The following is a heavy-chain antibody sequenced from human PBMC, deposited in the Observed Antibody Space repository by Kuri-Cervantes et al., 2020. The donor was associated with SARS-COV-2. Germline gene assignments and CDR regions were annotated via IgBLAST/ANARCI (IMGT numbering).Heavy chain of an antibody. D-gene: IGHD1-7*01. Sequence: LRLSCTVSGGSISSGGYYWSWIRQPPGKGLEVIGYIYHSGSTYYNPSLKSRVTISVDRSKNQFSLRLSSVTAADTAVYYCARSRFGNYLDAFDIWGQGTMVTVSS. V-gene: IGHV4-30-2*01. CDR1: GGSISSGGYY. J-gene: IGHJ3*02. CDR3: ARSRFGNYLDAFDI. CDR2: IYHSGST.